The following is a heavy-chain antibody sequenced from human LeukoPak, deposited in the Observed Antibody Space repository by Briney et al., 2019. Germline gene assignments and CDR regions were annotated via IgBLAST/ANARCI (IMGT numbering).Heavy chain of an antibody. CDR1: GFTFSSYA. D-gene: IGHD3-22*01. CDR3: AKVGYYDSSGYYGLDY. Sequence: GGSLRLSCAASGFTFSSYAMSWVRQAPGKGLEWVSAISGSGGSTYYADSVKGRFTISSDNSKNTLYLQMNSLRAEDTAVYYCAKVGYYDSSGYYGLDYWGQGTLVTVSS. CDR2: ISGSGGST. V-gene: IGHV3-23*01. J-gene: IGHJ4*02.